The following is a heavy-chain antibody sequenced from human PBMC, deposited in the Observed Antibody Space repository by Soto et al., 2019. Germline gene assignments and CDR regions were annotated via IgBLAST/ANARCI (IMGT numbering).Heavy chain of an antibody. V-gene: IGHV3-23*01. Sequence: GGSLRLSCAASGFTVSSYAMSWVRQAPGKGLEWVSAISGSGGSTYYADSVKGRFTISRDNSKNTLYLQMNSLRAEDTAVYYCAKDVGAIPRYYFDYWGQGTLVTVSS. CDR3: AKDVGAIPRYYFDY. J-gene: IGHJ4*02. D-gene: IGHD1-26*01. CDR2: ISGSGGST. CDR1: GFTVSSYA.